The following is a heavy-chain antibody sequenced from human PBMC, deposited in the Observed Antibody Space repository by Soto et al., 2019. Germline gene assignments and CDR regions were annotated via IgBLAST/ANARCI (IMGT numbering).Heavy chain of an antibody. CDR1: GYAFTSYW. D-gene: IGHD2-2*01. J-gene: IGHJ5*02. V-gene: IGHV5-51*01. CDR2: IYPGDSDT. CDR3: ARGYCTTTICDPWFDP. Sequence: GESLKISCMGIGYAFTSYWIAWVRQMPGKGLEWVGIIYPGDSDTRYSPSFQGQVTISVDNSITTAYLQWSSLKASDTAMYYCARGYCTTTICDPWFDPWGQGTLVTVSS.